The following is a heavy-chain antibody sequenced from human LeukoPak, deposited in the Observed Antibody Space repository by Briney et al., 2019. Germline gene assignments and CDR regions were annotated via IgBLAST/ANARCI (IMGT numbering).Heavy chain of an antibody. V-gene: IGHV3-30-3*01. D-gene: IGHD5-18*01. CDR3: ARDQGRIQLYLLPYFDY. CDR2: ISYDGSNK. J-gene: IGHJ4*02. CDR1: GFTFSSYA. Sequence: GGSLRLSCAASGFTFSSYAMHWVRQAPGKGLEWVAVISYDGSNKYYADSVKGRFTISRDNSKNTLYRQMNSLRAEDTAVYYCARDQGRIQLYLLPYFDYWGQGTLVTVSS.